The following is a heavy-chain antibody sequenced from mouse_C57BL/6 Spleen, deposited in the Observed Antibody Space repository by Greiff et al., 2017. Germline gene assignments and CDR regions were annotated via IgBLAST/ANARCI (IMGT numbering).Heavy chain of an antibody. CDR2: ISYSGST. D-gene: IGHD3-1*01. J-gene: IGHJ2*01. CDR3: ARRAGYYFDY. Sequence: EVKLQESGPGMVKPSQSLSLTCTVTGYSITSGYDWHWIRHFPGNKLEWMGYISYSGSTNYNPSLKSRISITHDTSKNHFFLKLNSVTAEDTATYYCARRAGYYFDYWGQGTTLTVSS. CDR1: GYSITSGYD. V-gene: IGHV3-1*01.